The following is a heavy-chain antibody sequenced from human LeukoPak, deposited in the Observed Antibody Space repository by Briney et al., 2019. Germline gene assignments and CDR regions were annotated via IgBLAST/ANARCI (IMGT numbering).Heavy chain of an antibody. D-gene: IGHD2-21*01. Sequence: GASVEVSCKALEYTFTDYYIHWVRQAPGQGLEWMGWINPKSGGRDTNYAQKFRGRVTMTTDTSISTVYMELSRLRSDDTAVYFCAKGHYDGDHPHYDGGSVDSWGQGTHITVSS. CDR2: INPKSGGRDT. J-gene: IGHJ4*02. CDR1: EYTFTDYY. V-gene: IGHV1-2*02. CDR3: AKGHYDGDHPHYDGGSVDS.